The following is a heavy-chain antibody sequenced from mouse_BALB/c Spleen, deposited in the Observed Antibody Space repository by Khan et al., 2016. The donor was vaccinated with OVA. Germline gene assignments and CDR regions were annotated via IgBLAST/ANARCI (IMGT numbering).Heavy chain of an antibody. CDR1: GYNFTSYW. D-gene: IGHD2-1*01. J-gene: IGHJ3*01. V-gene: IGHV1S132*01. CDR2: IFPGTGTT. Sequence: QVQLQQSGAELVKPGASVKLSCKTSGYNFTSYWIQWVKQRPGQGLGWIGQIFPGTGTTYYNENFKGKATLTVDTSSSTAYVQLSSLTAEDSAVYFCARGYFGNYEFAYWGQGTLVTVSP. CDR3: ARGYFGNYEFAY.